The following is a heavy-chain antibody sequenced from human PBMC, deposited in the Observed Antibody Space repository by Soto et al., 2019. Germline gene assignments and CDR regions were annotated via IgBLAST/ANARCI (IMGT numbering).Heavy chain of an antibody. D-gene: IGHD3-3*01. V-gene: IGHV3-7*01. J-gene: IGHJ4*02. CDR1: GFTFSIYW. CDR2: IKQDGSEK. CDR3: ARDYDCFVY. Sequence: EVQLVESWGGLVQPGGALRLACAASGFTFSIYWMSWVRQAPGKGLEWVANIKQDGSEKYYVDSVKGRFTISRDNAKNSLYLQMNSLRAEDTAVHDCARDYDCFVYCGQGTLVTVSS.